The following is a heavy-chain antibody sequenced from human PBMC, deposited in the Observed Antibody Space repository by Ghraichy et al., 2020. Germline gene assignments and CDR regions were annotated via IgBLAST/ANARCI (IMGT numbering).Heavy chain of an antibody. V-gene: IGHV3-23*01. CDR3: AKTGYTNNWYGWFDP. D-gene: IGHD6-13*01. CDR1: GFTFSSYA. J-gene: IGHJ5*02. CDR2: ISGSGGST. Sequence: GGSLRLSCAASGFTFSSYAMNWVRQAPGKGLEWVSAISGSGGSTYYTGSVRGRFTISRDNSKNTLYLQMNSLRAEDTAVYHCAKTGYTNNWYGWFDPWGQGTLVTVSS.